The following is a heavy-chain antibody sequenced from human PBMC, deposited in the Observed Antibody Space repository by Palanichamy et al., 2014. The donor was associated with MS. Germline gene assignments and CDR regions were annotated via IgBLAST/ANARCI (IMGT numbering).Heavy chain of an antibody. J-gene: IGHJ4*02. CDR1: GFTFSSYW. D-gene: IGHD2/OR15-2a*01. Sequence: EVQLVESGGGLVQPGGSLRLSCAASGFTFSSYWMSWVRQAPGKGLEWVANIKQDGSEKYYVDSVKGRFTISRDNAKNSLYLQMNSLRAEDTAVYYCARGPSNRRDYFDYWGQGTLVTVSS. V-gene: IGHV3-7*01. CDR2: IKQDGSEK. CDR3: ARGPSNRRDYFDY.